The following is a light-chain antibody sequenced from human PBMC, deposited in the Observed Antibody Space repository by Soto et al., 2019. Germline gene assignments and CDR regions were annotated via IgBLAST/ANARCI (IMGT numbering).Light chain of an antibody. Sequence: DIQMTQSPSSLSASVGDRVTITCRASQSISTYLNWYQQKPRKAPKLLIYAASSLQSGVPSRFSGSGSGTDFTLTIRSLEPEDFATYFCQQGYNTPLTFGGGTKVEIK. V-gene: IGKV1-39*01. J-gene: IGKJ4*01. CDR1: QSISTY. CDR3: QQGYNTPLT. CDR2: AAS.